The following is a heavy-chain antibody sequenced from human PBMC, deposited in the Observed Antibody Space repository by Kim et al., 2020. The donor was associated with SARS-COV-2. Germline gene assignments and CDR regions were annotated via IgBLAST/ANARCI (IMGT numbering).Heavy chain of an antibody. CDR1: GGSISSSSYY. CDR2: IYYSGST. D-gene: IGHD3-3*01. Sequence: SETLSLTCTVSGGSISSSSYYWGWIRQPPGKGLEWIGSIYYSGSTYYNPSLKSRVTISVDTSKNQFSLKLSSVTAADTAVYYCARSLGAGPSTIFGVVIIPDAFDIWGQGPMVTVSS. J-gene: IGHJ3*02. CDR3: ARSLGAGPSTIFGVVIIPDAFDI. V-gene: IGHV4-39*01.